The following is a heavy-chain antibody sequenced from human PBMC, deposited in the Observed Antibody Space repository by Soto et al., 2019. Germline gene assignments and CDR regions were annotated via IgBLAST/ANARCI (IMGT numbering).Heavy chain of an antibody. CDR1: GFTFSSYA. CDR2: IWSDGSNK. CDR3: VRDRSHYHDFDY. V-gene: IGHV3-33*01. J-gene: IGHJ4*02. D-gene: IGHD3-10*01. Sequence: QVQVVESGGGVVQPGRYLRLSCAASGFTFSSYAMHWVRQAPGKGLEWVAVIWSDGSNKHYADSVKGRFIISRDNSKNTLYLEMNSLRAEDTAVYYCVRDRSHYHDFDYWGQGTLVNVSS.